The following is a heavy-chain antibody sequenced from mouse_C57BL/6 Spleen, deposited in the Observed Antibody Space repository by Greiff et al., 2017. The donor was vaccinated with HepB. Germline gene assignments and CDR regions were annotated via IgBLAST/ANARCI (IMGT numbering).Heavy chain of an antibody. CDR2: INPSSGYT. CDR1: GYTFTSYT. D-gene: IGHD6-1*01. Sequence: QVQLQQSGAELARPGASVKMSCKASGYTFTSYTMHWVKQRPGQGLEWIGYINPSSGYTKYNQKFKDKATLTADKSSSTAYMQLSSLPSEDSAVYYCARSTHYYAMDYWGQGTSVTVSS. CDR3: ARSTHYYAMDY. V-gene: IGHV1-4*01. J-gene: IGHJ4*01.